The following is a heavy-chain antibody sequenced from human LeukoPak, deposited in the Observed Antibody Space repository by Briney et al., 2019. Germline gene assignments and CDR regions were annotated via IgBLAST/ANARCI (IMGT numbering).Heavy chain of an antibody. V-gene: IGHV3-23*01. CDR3: ARDLTSGSGSYDY. CDR1: GFTFTDYA. D-gene: IGHD3-10*01. CDR2: ISGDGGGYT. J-gene: IGHJ4*02. Sequence: GGSLRLSCTASGFTFTDYAMSWVRQAPGEGLEWVSAISGDGGGYTYYADSVKGRFTISRVNSKNTLYLEMNSLRAEDTAVYYCARDLTSGSGSYDYWGQGTLVTVSS.